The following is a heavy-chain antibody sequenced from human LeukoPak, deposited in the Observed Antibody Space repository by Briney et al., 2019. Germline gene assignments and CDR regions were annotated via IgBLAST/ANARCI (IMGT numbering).Heavy chain of an antibody. CDR2: LYSDGNT. CDR1: GFTVITND. V-gene: IGHV3-53*01. D-gene: IGHD1-14*01. CDR3: ARGVEPLAANTLAY. J-gene: IGHJ4*02. Sequence: GESLKISCAASGFTVITNDMTWVRQAPGKGLERVSVLYSDGNTKYADSVQGRFTISRDNSKNTLYLEMNSLSPDDTAVYYCARGVEPLAANTLAYWGQGTLVTVSS.